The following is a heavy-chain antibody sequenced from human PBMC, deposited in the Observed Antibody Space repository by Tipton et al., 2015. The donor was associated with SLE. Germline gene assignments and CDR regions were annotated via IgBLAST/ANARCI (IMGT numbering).Heavy chain of an antibody. V-gene: IGHV3-30*04. CDR1: GFTFSSYA. CDR2: ISYDGSNK. Sequence: SLRLSCAASGFTFSSYAMHWVRQAPGKGLEWVAVISYDGSNKYYPDSVKGRFTISRDNSKNMLYLQMNSLRAEDTAVYYCAGGLLWFREPFDYWGQGTLVTVSS. D-gene: IGHD3-10*01. J-gene: IGHJ4*02. CDR3: AGGLLWFREPFDY.